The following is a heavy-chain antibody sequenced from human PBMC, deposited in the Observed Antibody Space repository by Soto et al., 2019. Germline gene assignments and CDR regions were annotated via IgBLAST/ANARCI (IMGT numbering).Heavy chain of an antibody. Sequence: ASVPVSCTASGYTFTSSGISWVRQSPGHGLEWMGWISAYNGNTNYSQKLQGRVTMTTDTSTSTAYRERRSLRSDNTAVFYCARGMVDTVMKEPYHADYGMDVWGQGTTVTVSS. CDR2: ISAYNGNT. V-gene: IGHV1-18*01. D-gene: IGHD5-18*01. CDR3: ARGMVDTVMKEPYHADYGMDV. CDR1: GYTFTSSG. J-gene: IGHJ6*02.